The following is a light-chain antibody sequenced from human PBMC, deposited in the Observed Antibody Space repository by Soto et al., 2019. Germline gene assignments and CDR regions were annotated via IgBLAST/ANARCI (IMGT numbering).Light chain of an antibody. J-gene: IGKJ4*01. V-gene: IGKV4-1*01. CDR2: WAS. CDR3: QQSYSTPLT. Sequence: DIVMTQSPDSLAVSLGERATINCKSSQSVLYSSNNKNYLAWYQQKPGQPPKLLFYWASTRESGVPDRFSGSGSGIDFTLTISSLHADDVAVYYCQQSYSTPLTFGGGTKVDIK. CDR1: QSVLYSSNNKNY.